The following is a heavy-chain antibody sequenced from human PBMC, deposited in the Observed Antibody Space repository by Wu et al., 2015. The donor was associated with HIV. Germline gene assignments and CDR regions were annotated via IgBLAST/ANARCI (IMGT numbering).Heavy chain of an antibody. CDR3: AREKRFCSSASCYRPGMDTFDI. Sequence: QVQLVQSGAEVKKPGSSVKVSCKASGGTFSSYAISWVRQAPGEGLEWVGGIIPIFGTANYAQKFQGRVTITADESTSTAYMELSSLRSEDTAVYYCAREKRFCSSASCYRPGMDTFDIWGQGTKGQPSLQ. D-gene: IGHD2-2*01. CDR2: IIPIFGTA. CDR1: GGTFSSYA. V-gene: IGHV1-69*12. J-gene: IGHJ3*02.